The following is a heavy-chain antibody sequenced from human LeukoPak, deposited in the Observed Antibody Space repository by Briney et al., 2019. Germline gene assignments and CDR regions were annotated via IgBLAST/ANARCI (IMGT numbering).Heavy chain of an antibody. CDR2: IRSKANSYAT. Sequence: GGSLRLSCAASGFTFSGSAMHWVRQASGKGLEWVGRIRSKANSYATAYAASVKGRFTISRDDSKNTAYLQMNSLKTEDTAVYYCTSRSSGSYYTDAFDIWGQGTMVTVSS. D-gene: IGHD1-26*01. J-gene: IGHJ3*02. V-gene: IGHV3-73*01. CDR1: GFTFSGSA. CDR3: TSRSSGSYYTDAFDI.